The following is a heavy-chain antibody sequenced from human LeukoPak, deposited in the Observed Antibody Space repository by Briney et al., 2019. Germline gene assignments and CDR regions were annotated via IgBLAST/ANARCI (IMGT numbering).Heavy chain of an antibody. CDR1: GFTFSSYW. V-gene: IGHV3-74*01. J-gene: IGHJ6*03. CDR3: ARDYQLPYYYYYMDV. CDR2: INSDGSST. D-gene: IGHD2-2*01. Sequence: GGSLRLSCAASGFTFSSYWMHWVRQAPGKGLVWVSRINSDGSSTSYADSVKGRFTISRDNAKNTLYLQMNSLRAEDTAVYYRARDYQLPYYYYYMDVWGKGTTVTVSS.